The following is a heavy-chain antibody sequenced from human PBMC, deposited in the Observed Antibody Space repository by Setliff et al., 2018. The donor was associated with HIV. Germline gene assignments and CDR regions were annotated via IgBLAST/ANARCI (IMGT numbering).Heavy chain of an antibody. CDR2: ISGYTGIT. CDR3: ARDAGTGGPGRWVDP. V-gene: IGHV1-18*04. D-gene: IGHD1-1*01. CDR1: GDTLTDYY. J-gene: IGHJ5*02. Sequence: ASVKVSCKASGDTLTDYYMHWVRQAPGQGLEWMGYISGYTGITHYAQNFQGRVTMTTDPSKYTAYMELRSLKYDDTGAYYCARDAGTGGPGRWVDPWGQGTMVTVSS.